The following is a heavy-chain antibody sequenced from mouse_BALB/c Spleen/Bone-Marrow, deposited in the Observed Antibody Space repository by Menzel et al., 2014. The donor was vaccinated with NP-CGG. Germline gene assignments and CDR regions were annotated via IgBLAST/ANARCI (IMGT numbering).Heavy chain of an antibody. CDR3: ARPLYDGYYVAY. V-gene: IGHV5-12*02. J-gene: IGHJ3*01. CDR2: ISNGGGST. D-gene: IGHD2-3*01. CDR1: GFTFSDYY. Sequence: EVKLMESGGGLAQPGGSLKLSCATSGFTFSDYYMYWVRQTPEKRLEWVAYISNGGGSTYYPDTVKGRSTIFRDNAKNTLYLQMSRLESEDTAMYYCARPLYDGYYVAYWGQGTLVTVSA.